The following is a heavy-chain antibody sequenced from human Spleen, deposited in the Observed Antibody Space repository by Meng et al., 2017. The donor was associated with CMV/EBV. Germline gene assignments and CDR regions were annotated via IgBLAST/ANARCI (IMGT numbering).Heavy chain of an antibody. V-gene: IGHV4-34*01. CDR1: GGSFSGYY. D-gene: IGHD3-22*01. J-gene: IGHJ4*02. CDR3: ARMYHYDSSGYYYLFDY. Sequence: QVTLQQWGEGLLKPSETLSLTCAVYGGSFSGYYWSWIRQPPGKGLEWIGEINHSGSTNYNPSLKSRVTISVDTSKNQFSLKLSSVTAADTAVYYCARMYHYDSSGYYYLFDYWGQGTLVTVSS. CDR2: INHSGST.